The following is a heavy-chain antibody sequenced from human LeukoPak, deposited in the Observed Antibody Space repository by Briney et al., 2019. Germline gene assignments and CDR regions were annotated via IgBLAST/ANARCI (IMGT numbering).Heavy chain of an antibody. Sequence: ASVKVSCKASGYTFTNFKIHWVRQAPGQGLEWMGWISAYNGDTSYEQRLQGRVTMTTDTSTNIAYMELRSLRSDDTAVYYCARGLWGDGDAFDIWGQGTMVTVSS. V-gene: IGHV1-18*04. CDR1: GYTFTNFK. D-gene: IGHD5-18*01. CDR2: ISAYNGDT. J-gene: IGHJ3*02. CDR3: ARGLWGDGDAFDI.